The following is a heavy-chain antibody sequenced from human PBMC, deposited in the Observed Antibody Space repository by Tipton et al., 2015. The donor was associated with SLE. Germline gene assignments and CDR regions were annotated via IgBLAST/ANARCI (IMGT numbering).Heavy chain of an antibody. CDR2: IYTSGST. J-gene: IGHJ4*02. Sequence: TLSLTCTVSGGSISSGSYYWSWIRQPAGKGLEWIGRIYTSGSTNYNPSLKSRVTISVDTSKNQFSLKLSSVTAADTAVYYCARKVATTAGYFDYWGQGTLVTVSS. D-gene: IGHD5-12*01. CDR1: GGSISSGSYY. V-gene: IGHV4-61*02. CDR3: ARKVATTAGYFDY.